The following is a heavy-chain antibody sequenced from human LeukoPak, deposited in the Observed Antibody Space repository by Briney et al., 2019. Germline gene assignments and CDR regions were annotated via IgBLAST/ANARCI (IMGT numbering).Heavy chain of an antibody. CDR3: ASDSSLGYYYYYMDV. Sequence: GGSLRLSCAASGFTFSDYYMSWIRQAPGKGLEWVSYISSSGSTIYYADSVKGRFTISRDNAKNSLYLQMNSLRAEDTAVYYCASDSSLGYYYYYMDVWGKGTTVTVSS. D-gene: IGHD6-13*01. CDR2: ISSSGSTI. CDR1: GFTFSDYY. V-gene: IGHV3-11*04. J-gene: IGHJ6*03.